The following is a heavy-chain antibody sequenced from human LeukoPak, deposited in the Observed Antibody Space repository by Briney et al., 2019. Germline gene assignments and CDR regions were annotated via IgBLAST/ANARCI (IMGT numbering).Heavy chain of an antibody. CDR1: GGSISSGDYY. CDR2: IYYSGST. J-gene: IGHJ3*02. Sequence: TQTLSLTCTVSGGSISSGDYYWTWIRQPPGKGLEWIGYIYYSGSTYYNPSLKSRVTISVDTSKNQFSLKLSSVTAADTAVYYCARDRPSAYCGGDCYGIDAFDIWGQGTMVTVSS. CDR3: ARDRPSAYCGGDCYGIDAFDI. D-gene: IGHD2-21*02. V-gene: IGHV4-30-4*08.